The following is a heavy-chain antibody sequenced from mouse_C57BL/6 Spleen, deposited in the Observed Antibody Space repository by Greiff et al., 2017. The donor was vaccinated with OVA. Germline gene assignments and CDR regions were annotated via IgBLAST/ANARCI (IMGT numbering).Heavy chain of an antibody. D-gene: IGHD4-1*01. CDR3: ARDWDFDY. V-gene: IGHV5-17*01. CDR2: ISSGSSTI. Sequence: EVKLVESGGGLVKPGGSLKLSCAASGFTFSDYGMHWVRQAPEQGLEWVAYISSGSSTIYYADTVKGRFTISRDNAKNTLFLQKTRLRSEDTAMYYCARDWDFDYWGQGTTLTVSS. J-gene: IGHJ2*01. CDR1: GFTFSDYG.